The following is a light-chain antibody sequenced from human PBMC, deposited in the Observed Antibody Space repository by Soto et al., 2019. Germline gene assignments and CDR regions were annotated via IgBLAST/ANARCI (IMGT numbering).Light chain of an antibody. CDR3: QQSNNWPYT. CDR1: QTVRDN. CDR2: GVS. J-gene: IGKJ2*01. Sequence: EIVMTHSPATLSVSPGDRATLSCRASQTVRDNLAWYQQKPGQAPRLLIYGVSTRATGIPARFSGSGSGTEFTLTIDSLQSEDFALYFCQQSNNWPYTFGQGTKLEIK. V-gene: IGKV3-15*01.